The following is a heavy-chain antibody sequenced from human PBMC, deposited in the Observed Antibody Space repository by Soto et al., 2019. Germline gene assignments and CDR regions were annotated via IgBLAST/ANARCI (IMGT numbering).Heavy chain of an antibody. V-gene: IGHV3-15*01. J-gene: IGHJ4*02. D-gene: IGHD5-12*01. Sequence: GGSLRLSCAASGFTFSNAWMSWVRQAPGKGLEWVGRIKSKTDGGTTDYAAPVKGRFTISRDDSKNTLYLQMNSLKTEDTAVYYCTTDPMATLGYFDYWGQGTLVTVSS. CDR3: TTDPMATLGYFDY. CDR2: IKSKTDGGTT. CDR1: GFTFSNAW.